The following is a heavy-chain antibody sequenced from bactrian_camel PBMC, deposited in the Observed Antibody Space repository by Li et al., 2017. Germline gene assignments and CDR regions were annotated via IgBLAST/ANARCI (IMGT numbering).Heavy chain of an antibody. J-gene: IGHJ4*01. CDR2: IYTGGADT. CDR3: AALQANNPCLDMWLDKKIQSLMD. CDR1: GYFYTKNC. Sequence: VQLVESGGGEVQAGGSLRLSCVVSGYFYTKNCIGWIRQVPGEEREEVAAIYTGGADTYYNDSVKGRFIISQDKGENAVYLQMNGLKPEDTARYYCAALQANNPCLDMWLDKKIQSLMDWGQGTQVTVS. V-gene: IGHV3S40*01. D-gene: IGHD1*01.